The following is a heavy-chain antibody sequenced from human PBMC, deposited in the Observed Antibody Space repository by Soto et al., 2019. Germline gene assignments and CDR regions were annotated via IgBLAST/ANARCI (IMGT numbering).Heavy chain of an antibody. CDR2: IYWDDDE. Sequence: QITLKESGPTLVKPTQTLTLTCSFSGFSLTTAGEGVGWVRQPPGEALEWLALIYWDDDERYSPSLKTRLTITKDPSKNQVFLIMTNMDPLDTATYYWAHSRNLITEDAQVGDFDYWGQGTLVTVSS. CDR1: GFSLTTAGEG. J-gene: IGHJ4*02. V-gene: IGHV2-5*02. CDR3: AHSRNLITEDAQVGDFDY. D-gene: IGHD3-10*01.